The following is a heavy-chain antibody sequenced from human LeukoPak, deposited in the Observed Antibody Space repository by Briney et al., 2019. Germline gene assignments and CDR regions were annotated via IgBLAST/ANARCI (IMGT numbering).Heavy chain of an antibody. Sequence: GGSLRLSCAASGFTFSSYSMNWVRQAPGKGLEWVSAISGSGGSTYYADSVKGRFTISRDNSKNTLYLQMNSLRAEDTAVYYCAKDLDVYGDYEYYFDYWGQGTLVTVSS. D-gene: IGHD4-17*01. CDR2: ISGSGGST. CDR1: GFTFSSYS. V-gene: IGHV3-23*01. J-gene: IGHJ4*02. CDR3: AKDLDVYGDYEYYFDY.